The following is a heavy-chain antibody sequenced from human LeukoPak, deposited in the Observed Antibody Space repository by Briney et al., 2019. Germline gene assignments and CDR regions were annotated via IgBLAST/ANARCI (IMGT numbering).Heavy chain of an antibody. CDR3: ARYETVRKWGFDY. J-gene: IGHJ4*02. CDR2: IYSGGST. V-gene: IGHV3-53*01. D-gene: IGHD1-14*01. CDR1: GFTVSSNY. Sequence: GGSLRLSCAASGFTVSSNYMSWVRQAPGKGLEWVSVIYSGGSTYYADSVKGRFTISRDNSKNTLYLQMNSLRAEDTAVYYCARYETVRKWGFDYWGQGTLVTVSS.